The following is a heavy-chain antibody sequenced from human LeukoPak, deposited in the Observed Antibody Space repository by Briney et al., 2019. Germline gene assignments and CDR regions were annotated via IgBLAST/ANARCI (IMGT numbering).Heavy chain of an antibody. Sequence: PWGSLRLSCAASGFTFSSYGMHWVRRAPGKGLEWVAVISYDGSNKYYADSVKGRFTISRDNSKNTLYLQMNSLRAEDTAVYYCAKDRVQGSYDILTGYLDYWGQGTLVTVSS. CDR1: GFTFSSYG. CDR2: ISYDGSNK. V-gene: IGHV3-30*18. CDR3: AKDRVQGSYDILTGYLDY. D-gene: IGHD3-9*01. J-gene: IGHJ4*02.